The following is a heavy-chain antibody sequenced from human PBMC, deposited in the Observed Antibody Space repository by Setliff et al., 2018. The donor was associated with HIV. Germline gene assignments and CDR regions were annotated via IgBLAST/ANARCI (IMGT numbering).Heavy chain of an antibody. CDR2: ISVYNGNR. CDR3: ARGGGLKPFGYRLDY. D-gene: IGHD3-10*01. J-gene: IGHJ4*02. CDR1: GYTFSRFG. V-gene: IGHV1-18*01. Sequence: ASVKVSCKASGYTFSRFGITWVRQAPGQGLEWMGWISVYNGNRDYALNFQGRVTLTTDTSASTAYMELTSLRSDDTAVYYCARGGGLKPFGYRLDYWGQGTLVTVSS.